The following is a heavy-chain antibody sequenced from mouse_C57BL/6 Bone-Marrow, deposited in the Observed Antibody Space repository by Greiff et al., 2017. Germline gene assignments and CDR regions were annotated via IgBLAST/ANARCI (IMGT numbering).Heavy chain of an antibody. CDR2: IHPNSGST. D-gene: IGHD2-1*01. CDR1: GYTFTSYW. Sequence: VQLQQPGAELVKPGASVKLSCKASGYTFTSYWMHWVKQRPGQGLEWIGMIHPNSGSTNYNEKFKSKATLTVDKSSSTAYMQLSSLTSEDSAVYYWARTGIYYGNFWFAYWGQGTLVTVSA. V-gene: IGHV1-64*01. CDR3: ARTGIYYGNFWFAY. J-gene: IGHJ3*01.